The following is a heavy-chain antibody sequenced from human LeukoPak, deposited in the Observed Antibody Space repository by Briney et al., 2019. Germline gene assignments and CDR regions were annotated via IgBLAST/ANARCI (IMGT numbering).Heavy chain of an antibody. D-gene: IGHD3-22*01. CDR2: INPYGGDT. J-gene: IGHJ4*02. V-gene: IGHV1-2*02. Sequence: ASVKVSCKASGYTCTGYYIHWVRQAPGQGLEWMGWINPYGGDTAYAQKFQGRVTMTRDTFINTAYMELNRLKFDDTAVYYCARGTMNLDSWGQGTLVTVSS. CDR1: GYTCTGYY. CDR3: ARGTMNLDS.